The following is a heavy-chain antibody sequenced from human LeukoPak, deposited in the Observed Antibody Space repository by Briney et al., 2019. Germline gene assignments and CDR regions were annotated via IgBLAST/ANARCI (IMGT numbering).Heavy chain of an antibody. CDR3: AKERDTAMVTIDY. CDR1: GFTFSSYG. V-gene: IGHV3-30*02. J-gene: IGHJ4*02. Sequence: GGSLRLSCAASGFTFSSYGMHWVRQAPGKGLGWVAFIRLDGSNKYYADSVKGRFTISRDNSKNTLYLQMNSLRAEDTAVYYCAKERDTAMVTIDYWGQGTLVTVSS. CDR2: IRLDGSNK. D-gene: IGHD5-18*01.